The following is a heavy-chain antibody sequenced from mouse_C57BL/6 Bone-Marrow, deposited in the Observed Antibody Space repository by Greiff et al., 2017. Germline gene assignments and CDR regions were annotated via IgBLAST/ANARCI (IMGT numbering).Heavy chain of an antibody. CDR1: GYTFTSYW. CDR2: IDPSDSYT. Sequence: VQLQQPGAELVKPGASVKLSCKASGYTFTSYWMQWVKQRPGQGLEWIGEIDPSDSYTNYNQKVKGKATLTVDTSSSTAYMQLSSLTSEDSAVYYCARGYDYDYFDYWGQGTTLTVSS. V-gene: IGHV1-50*01. D-gene: IGHD2-4*01. J-gene: IGHJ2*01. CDR3: ARGYDYDYFDY.